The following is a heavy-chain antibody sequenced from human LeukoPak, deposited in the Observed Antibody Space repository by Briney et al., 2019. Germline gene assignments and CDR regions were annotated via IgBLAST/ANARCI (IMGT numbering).Heavy chain of an antibody. J-gene: IGHJ6*02. V-gene: IGHV4-34*01. CDR1: GASFSGYY. CDR2: INHSGST. CDR3: AREGRDYDSLERMDV. Sequence: SATLSLTCAVYGASFSGYYWSWIRQPPGKGLEWLGEINHSGSTNYNPSLKRLVTISVDTSKNQFSPKLSSVTAADTAVYFCAREGRDYDSLERMDVWGQGTTVTVSS. D-gene: IGHD3-16*01.